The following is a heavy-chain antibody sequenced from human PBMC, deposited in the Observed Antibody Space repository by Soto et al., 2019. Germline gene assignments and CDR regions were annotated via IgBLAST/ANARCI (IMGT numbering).Heavy chain of an antibody. CDR3: AHRTTTVTWWFDP. D-gene: IGHD4-17*01. CDR2: IFWNDEK. V-gene: IGHV2-26*01. J-gene: IGHJ5*02. Sequence: SGPTLVNPAQTLTLTCTVSGFSLTNARMGVSWIRQPPGKALEWLAHIFWNDEKSYSPSLKSRLTITKDTSKNQVVLTMTNMDPADTATYFCAHRTTTVTWWFDPWGQGTLVTVSS. CDR1: GFSLTNARMG.